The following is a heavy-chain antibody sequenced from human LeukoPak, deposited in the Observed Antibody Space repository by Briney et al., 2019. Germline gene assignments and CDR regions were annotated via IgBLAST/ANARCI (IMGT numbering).Heavy chain of an antibody. V-gene: IGHV3-30*18. D-gene: IGHD1-14*01. J-gene: IGHJ5*02. Sequence: GGSLRLSCAASGFIFNNYGMQWVRQTPGKGLEWVTVISCDGTSQYYADSVKGRFTISRDNSKNTLYLQMDSLRSDDTAVYYCAKSPAGITRFDPWGQGTLVTVSS. CDR1: GFIFNNYG. CDR3: AKSPAGITRFDP. CDR2: ISCDGTSQ.